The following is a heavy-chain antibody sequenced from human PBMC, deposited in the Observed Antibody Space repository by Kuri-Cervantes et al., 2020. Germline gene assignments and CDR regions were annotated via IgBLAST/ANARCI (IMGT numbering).Heavy chain of an antibody. D-gene: IGHD5-18*01. CDR2: IWYDGSNT. CDR1: GFTFSSYG. Sequence: GGSLTLTCAPSGFTFSSYGQHWVRQAPVKGLGWVAVIWYDGSNTYYADSVKGRFTISRDNSKNTLYLQMNSLRAEDTAVYYCARDKASQHYYYYGMDVWGQGTTVTVSS. J-gene: IGHJ6*02. V-gene: IGHV3-33*01. CDR3: ARDKASQHYYYYGMDV.